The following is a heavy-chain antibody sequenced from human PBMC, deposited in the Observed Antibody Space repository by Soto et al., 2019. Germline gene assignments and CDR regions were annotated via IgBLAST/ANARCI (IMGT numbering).Heavy chain of an antibody. CDR2: IFLSGTT. CDR3: ARSREFDY. V-gene: IGHV4-30-2*01. Sequence: PSETLSLTCAVSGDSLNSGTYSWNWIRQPPGKGLEWIGYIFLSGTTYYNPPLKSRVTISVDRSRNQFSLKLTSVTAADTAVYYCARSREFDYWGQGTLVTVSS. J-gene: IGHJ4*02. CDR1: GDSLNSGTYS.